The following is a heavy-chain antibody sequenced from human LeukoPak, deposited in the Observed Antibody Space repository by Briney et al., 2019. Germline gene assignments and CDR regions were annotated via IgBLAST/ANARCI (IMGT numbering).Heavy chain of an antibody. J-gene: IGHJ6*03. CDR1: GGSISSYY. CDR2: IYTSGST. D-gene: IGHD5-24*01. V-gene: IGHV4-4*07. Sequence: SESLSLTCTVSGGSISSYYWSWIRQPAGKGLEWIGRIYTSGSTNYNPSLKSRVTMSVDTSKNQFSLKLSSVTAADTAVYYCARLDADPDYYYYYYMDVWGKGTTVTISS. CDR3: ARLDADPDYYYYYYMDV.